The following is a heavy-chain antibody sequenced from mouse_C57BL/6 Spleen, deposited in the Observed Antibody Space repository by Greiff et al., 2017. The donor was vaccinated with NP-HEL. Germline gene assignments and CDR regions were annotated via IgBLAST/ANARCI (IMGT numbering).Heavy chain of an antibody. CDR2: INPSSGYT. V-gene: IGHV1-7*01. CDR1: GYTFTSYW. D-gene: IGHD2-4*01. Sequence: QVQLQQSGAELAKPGASVMLSCKASGYTFTSYWMHWVKQRPGQGLEWIGYINPSSGYTKYNQKFKVKATLTADKSSRTAYMQLSSLTYEDSAVYYCARGPYDYDRGAWFAYWGQGTLVTVSA. CDR3: ARGPYDYDRGAWFAY. J-gene: IGHJ3*01.